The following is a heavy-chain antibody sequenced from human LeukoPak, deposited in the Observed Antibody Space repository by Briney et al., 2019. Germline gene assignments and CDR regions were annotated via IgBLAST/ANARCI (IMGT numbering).Heavy chain of an antibody. D-gene: IGHD2-15*01. Sequence: GSLRLSCAASGFTFSSYWMSWVRQAPGKGLEWIGEINHSGSTNYNPSLKSRVTISVDTSKNQFSLKLSSVTAADTAVYYCARQRRYCSGGSCYPYYFDYWGQGTLVTVSS. CDR2: INHSGST. J-gene: IGHJ4*02. V-gene: IGHV4-34*01. CDR1: GFTFSSYW. CDR3: ARQRRYCSGGSCYPYYFDY.